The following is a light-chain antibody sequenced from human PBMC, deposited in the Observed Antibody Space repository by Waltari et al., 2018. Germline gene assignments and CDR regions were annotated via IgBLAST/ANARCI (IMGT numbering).Light chain of an antibody. CDR1: SSDVGTYNS. CDR2: EVT. V-gene: IGLV2-8*01. J-gene: IGLJ2*01. Sequence: QSALTQPPSASGSPGQSVTISCTGTSSDVGTYNSVSWYQQHPGKAPKLMIYEVTKRPSGVPDRFAGPKSGNPASLTVSGLQAEDAAYYYCCSFAGSNIVVFGGGTKLTVL. CDR3: CSFAGSNIVV.